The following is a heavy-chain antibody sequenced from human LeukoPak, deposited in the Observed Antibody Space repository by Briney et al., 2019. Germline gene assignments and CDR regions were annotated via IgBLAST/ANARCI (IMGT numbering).Heavy chain of an antibody. J-gene: IGHJ4*02. D-gene: IGHD6-13*01. CDR1: GFTFSSSW. Sequence: GGSLRLSCVASGFTFSSSWMSWVRQAPGKGLEWVSGINWNGGSTGYADSVKGRFTISRDNAKNSLYLQMNSLRAEDTALYYCARDRIAAALGYFDYWGQGTLVTVSS. CDR2: INWNGGST. CDR3: ARDRIAAALGYFDY. V-gene: IGHV3-20*04.